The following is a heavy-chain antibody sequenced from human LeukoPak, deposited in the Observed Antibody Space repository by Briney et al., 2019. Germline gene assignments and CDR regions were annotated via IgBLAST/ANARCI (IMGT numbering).Heavy chain of an antibody. V-gene: IGHV3-23*01. CDR1: GFTFTSYA. CDR3: AKVSPGVWYFDL. Sequence: GGSLRLSCAGSGFTFTSYAMGWVRQAPGQGLEWVSGISGGGATTYYADSVKGRFTISRDNSKNTLYLQKNSLRVEDTAVYYCAKVSPGVWYFDLWGRGTLVTVSS. D-gene: IGHD7-27*01. J-gene: IGHJ2*01. CDR2: ISGGGATT.